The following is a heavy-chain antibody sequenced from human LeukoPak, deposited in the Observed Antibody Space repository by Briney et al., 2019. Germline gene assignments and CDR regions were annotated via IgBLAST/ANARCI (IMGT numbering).Heavy chain of an antibody. V-gene: IGHV1-2*02. CDR2: INPNSGGT. CDR1: GYTFTGYY. CDR3: ARGPYDILTGYYRLYFDY. D-gene: IGHD3-9*01. Sequence: ASVKVSCKASGYTFTGYYMHWVRQAPGHGLEWMGWINPNSGGTNYAQKFQGRVTMTRDTSISTAYMELSRLRSDDTAVYYCARGPYDILTGYYRLYFDYWGQGTLVTVSS. J-gene: IGHJ4*02.